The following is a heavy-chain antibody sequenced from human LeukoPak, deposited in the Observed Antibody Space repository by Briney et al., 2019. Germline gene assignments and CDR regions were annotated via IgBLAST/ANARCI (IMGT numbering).Heavy chain of an antibody. V-gene: IGHV3-48*04. CDR1: GFTFSSYS. CDR2: ISSSGSTI. D-gene: IGHD3-10*02. CDR3: AELGITMIGGV. Sequence: GGSLRLSCAASGFTFSSYSMNWVRQAPGKGLEWVSYISSSGSTIYYADSVKGRFTISSDNAKNSLYLQMNSLRAEDTAVYYCAELGITMIGGVWGKGTTVTISS. J-gene: IGHJ6*04.